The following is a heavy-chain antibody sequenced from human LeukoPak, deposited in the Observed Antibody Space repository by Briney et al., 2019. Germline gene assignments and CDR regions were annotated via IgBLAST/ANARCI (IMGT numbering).Heavy chain of an antibody. CDR3: ARVAAAGNAGGFDY. V-gene: IGHV3-53*01. D-gene: IGHD6-13*01. Sequence: GGSLRLSCAASGFTVSSNYMSWVRQAPGKGLEWVSVIYSGGSTYYADSVKGRFTISRDNSKNTLYLQMNSLRAEDTAVYYCARVAAAGNAGGFDYWGQGTLVTVSS. J-gene: IGHJ4*02. CDR1: GFTVSSNY. CDR2: IYSGGST.